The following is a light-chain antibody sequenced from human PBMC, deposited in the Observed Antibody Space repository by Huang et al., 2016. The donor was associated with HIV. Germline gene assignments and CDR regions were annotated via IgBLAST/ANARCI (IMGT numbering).Light chain of an antibody. J-gene: IGKJ4*01. CDR2: DAS. V-gene: IGKV3-11*01. CDR3: QQRSNWPLT. Sequence: EIVLPQSPATLSLSPGDRATLSCRANQSVTYYLAWYQQKPGRAPRLLIYDASNTATGIPARFSGSGSGTDFTLTISSLEPEDFAVYYCQQRSNWPLTFGGGTRVEIK. CDR1: QSVTYY.